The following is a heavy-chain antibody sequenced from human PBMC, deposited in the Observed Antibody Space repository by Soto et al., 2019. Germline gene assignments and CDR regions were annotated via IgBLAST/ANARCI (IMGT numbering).Heavy chain of an antibody. CDR1: GFTFGNYA. CDR3: AKDLEVLSARFES. CDR2: ISASGGRT. V-gene: IGHV3-23*01. J-gene: IGHJ4*02. D-gene: IGHD2-15*01. Sequence: EVHLLESGGGLVQLGGSLRLSCRASGFTFGNYAMAWFRQAPGKGLEWVSGISASGGRTYYADSAKGRFTISRDNSNNTLYLQMSSLRAEDTAVYYCAKDLEVLSARFESWGQGALVTVSS.